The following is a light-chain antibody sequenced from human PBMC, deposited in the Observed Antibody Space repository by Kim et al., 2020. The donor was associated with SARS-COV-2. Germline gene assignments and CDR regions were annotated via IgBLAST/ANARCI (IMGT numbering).Light chain of an antibody. Sequence: DIQMTQSPSSLSAAVGDRVTITCRASQRISNYLNWYQQKPGKAPKVLIYAASTLQSGVPSRFSGSGSGTDFTLTISSLQPEDFSTYYCQLGYSNPPEYTFGQGTKVDI. CDR1: QRISNY. CDR2: AAS. CDR3: QLGYSNPPEYT. V-gene: IGKV1-39*01. J-gene: IGKJ2*01.